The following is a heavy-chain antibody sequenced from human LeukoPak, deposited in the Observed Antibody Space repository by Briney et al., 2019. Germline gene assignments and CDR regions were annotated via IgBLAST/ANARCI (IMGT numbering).Heavy chain of an antibody. CDR3: AASDGEQQLAL. Sequence: PGGSLRLSCAASGFTFSSYDMHWVRQATGKGLEWVSAIGTAGDTYYPGSVKGRFTISRDDSKNSLYLQMNSLRSEDSALYYCAASDGEQQLALWGQGTLVTVSS. J-gene: IGHJ4*02. CDR2: IGTAGDT. V-gene: IGHV3-13*01. D-gene: IGHD6-13*01. CDR1: GFTFSSYD.